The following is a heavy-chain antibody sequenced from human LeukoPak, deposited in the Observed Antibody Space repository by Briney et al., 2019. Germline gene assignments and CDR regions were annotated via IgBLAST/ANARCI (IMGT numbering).Heavy chain of an antibody. J-gene: IGHJ3*02. CDR2: ISGSGGTT. D-gene: IGHD5-12*01. CDR1: GFALSNYA. V-gene: IGHV3-23*01. CDR3: AKDRGYSGSDAFDI. Sequence: PGGSLRLSCVASGFALSNYALTWVRQAPGKGLEWVSVISGSGGTTHYADSVKGRFTISRDNSKNTLYLEMNSLRAEDTALYYCAKDRGYSGSDAFDIWGQGTMVTVSS.